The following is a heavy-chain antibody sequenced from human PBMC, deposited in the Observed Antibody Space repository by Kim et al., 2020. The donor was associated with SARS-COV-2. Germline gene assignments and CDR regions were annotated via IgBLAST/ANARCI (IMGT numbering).Heavy chain of an antibody. J-gene: IGHJ4*02. V-gene: IGHV3-74*01. CDR3: ATIFDY. D-gene: IGHD3-3*01. Sequence: GAGGSTRYADSVEGRFTISRDNAKNTVSLQMNSLRHEDTAVYYCATIFDYWGQGILVTVSS. CDR2: GAGGST.